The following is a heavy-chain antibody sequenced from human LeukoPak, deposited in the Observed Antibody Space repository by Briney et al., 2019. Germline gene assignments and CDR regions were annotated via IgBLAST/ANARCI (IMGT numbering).Heavy chain of an antibody. CDR1: GFSFSTYA. D-gene: IGHD6-19*01. J-gene: IGHJ4*02. CDR2: ISGSGDKT. V-gene: IGHV3-23*01. Sequence: GGSLRLSCAASGFSFSTYAMTWVRQAPGRGLGWVSSISGSGDKTYYAESVKGRFTISRDSSKNTLFLQMNSLRAEDTAIFYCAKRSAYTTGWFFDLWGQGTLVTVSS. CDR3: AKRSAYTTGWFFDL.